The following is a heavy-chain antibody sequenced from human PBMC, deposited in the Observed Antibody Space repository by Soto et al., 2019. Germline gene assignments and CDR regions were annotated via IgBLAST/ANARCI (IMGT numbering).Heavy chain of an antibody. V-gene: IGHV4-34*01. J-gene: IGHJ6*02. CDR3: ARDIITVIGGEIYYYFGMDV. CDR2: INRSGTT. CDR1: GGSFREYY. D-gene: IGHD3-10*01. Sequence: SETLSLTCAVNGGSFREYYWSWLRQPPGKGLEWIGEINRSGTTHYNPSLKRRTNISIDTSKNQFSLNLTSVTAADTATYYCARDIITVIGGEIYYYFGMDVWGQGTTVTVYS.